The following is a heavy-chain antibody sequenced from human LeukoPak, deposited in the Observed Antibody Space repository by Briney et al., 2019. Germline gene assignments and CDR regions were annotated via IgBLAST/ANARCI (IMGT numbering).Heavy chain of an antibody. D-gene: IGHD5-24*01. CDR3: ARDNSVRDEAWWFNP. J-gene: IGHJ5*02. CDR2: MNPNSGNT. CDR1: GYTFTSYD. V-gene: IGHV1-8*01. Sequence: ASVKLSCKASGYTFTSYDINWVRQSTGQGLEWIGWMNPNSGNTGYAQKFQGRVTMTRYTSISTDYLELSSLRSEDTAVYYCARDNSVRDEAWWFNPWGQGTLVTVSS.